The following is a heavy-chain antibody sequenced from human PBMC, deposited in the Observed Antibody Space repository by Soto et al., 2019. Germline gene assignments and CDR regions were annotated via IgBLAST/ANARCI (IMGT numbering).Heavy chain of an antibody. CDR1: GFTVSSNY. Sequence: GGSLRLSCAASGFTVSSNYMSWVRQAPGKGREWVSVIYSGCSTYYADSVNGRFAISRDNSKNTLYLQMISLRAEDTAVYYCARGLTMDDAFDIWGQGTMVTVSS. CDR3: ARGLTMDDAFDI. D-gene: IGHD3-10*01. V-gene: IGHV3-53*01. J-gene: IGHJ3*02. CDR2: IYSGCST.